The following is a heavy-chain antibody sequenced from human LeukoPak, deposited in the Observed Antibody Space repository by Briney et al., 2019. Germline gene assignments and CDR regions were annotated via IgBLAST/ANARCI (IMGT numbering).Heavy chain of an antibody. V-gene: IGHV3-9*01. J-gene: IGHJ3*02. CDR1: GFTFDDYA. Sequence: GGSLRLSCAASGFTFDDYAMHWVRQAPGKGLEWVSGISWNSGSIGYADSVKGRFTISRDNAKNSLYLQMNSLRAEDTALYYCAKDISDEGLINDAFDIWGQGTMVTVSS. CDR2: ISWNSGSI. CDR3: AKDISDEGLINDAFDI. D-gene: IGHD3-10*01.